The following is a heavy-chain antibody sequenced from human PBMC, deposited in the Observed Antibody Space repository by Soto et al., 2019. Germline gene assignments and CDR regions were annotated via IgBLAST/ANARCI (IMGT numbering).Heavy chain of an antibody. Sequence: WETLSLTCTVSGCSISSYYWSWIRQPPGKGLEWIGYIYYSGSTNYNPSLKSRVTISVDTSKNQFSLKLSSVTAADTAVYYCARQRSSGWSDFDYWGQGTLVTVSS. CDR2: IYYSGST. V-gene: IGHV4-59*08. CDR1: GCSISSYY. CDR3: ARQRSSGWSDFDY. J-gene: IGHJ4*02. D-gene: IGHD6-19*01.